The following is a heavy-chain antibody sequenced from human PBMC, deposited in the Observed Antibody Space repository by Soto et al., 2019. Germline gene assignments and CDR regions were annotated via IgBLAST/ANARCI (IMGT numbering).Heavy chain of an antibody. D-gene: IGHD3-9*01. Sequence: VQLVESGGGLVRPGGSLRLSCAASGFTFDDHAMHWVRPAPGKGLEWISAITWNSVALDYAASVKGRFTFSRDNAKNSLYLQMDNSRPEDTALCYCAKERVRDFDGWGQGTLVTVSS. CDR3: AKERVRDFDG. J-gene: IGHJ4*02. CDR2: ITWNSVAL. V-gene: IGHV3-9*01. CDR1: GFTFDDHA.